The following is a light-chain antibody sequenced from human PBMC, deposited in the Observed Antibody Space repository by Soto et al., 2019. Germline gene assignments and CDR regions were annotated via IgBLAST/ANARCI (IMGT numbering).Light chain of an antibody. CDR3: QQYNDWPLT. Sequence: EIVLTPSPATLSLSPVERATLSCRASQSVSSNLAWYQQKPGQAPSLLIYGAFTRATGIPARFSGTGSGTEFTLTISSLQSEDFALYYCQQYNDWPLTFGQGTKVDIK. CDR2: GAF. V-gene: IGKV3-15*01. J-gene: IGKJ1*01. CDR1: QSVSSN.